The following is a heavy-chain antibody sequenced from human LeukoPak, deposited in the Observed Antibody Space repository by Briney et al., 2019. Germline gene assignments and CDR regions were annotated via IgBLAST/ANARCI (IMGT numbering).Heavy chain of an antibody. CDR3: AKDQSLVLLWFGELSGFDY. V-gene: IGHV3-23*01. Sequence: GGSLRLSCAASGFTFSSYAMSWVRQAPGKGLEWVSAISGSGGSTYYADSVKGRFTISRDNSKNTLYLQMNSLRAEGTAVYYCAKDQSLVLLWFGELSGFDYWGQGTLVTVSS. D-gene: IGHD3-10*01. CDR2: ISGSGGST. CDR1: GFTFSSYA. J-gene: IGHJ4*02.